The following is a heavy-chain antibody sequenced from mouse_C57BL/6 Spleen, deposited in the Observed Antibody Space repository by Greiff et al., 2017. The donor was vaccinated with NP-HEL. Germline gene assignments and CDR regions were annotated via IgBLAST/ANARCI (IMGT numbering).Heavy chain of an antibody. V-gene: IGHV1-19*01. CDR1: GYTFTDYY. CDR2: INPYNGGT. J-gene: IGHJ2*01. D-gene: IGHD5-1*01. CDR3: ARENSRTHYFDY. Sequence: VQLQQSGPVLVKPGASVKMSCKASGYTFTDYYMNWVKQSHGKSLEWIGVINPYNGGTSYNQTFKGKATLTVDKSSSTAYMELNSLTSEDSAVYYCARENSRTHYFDYWGQGTTLTVSS.